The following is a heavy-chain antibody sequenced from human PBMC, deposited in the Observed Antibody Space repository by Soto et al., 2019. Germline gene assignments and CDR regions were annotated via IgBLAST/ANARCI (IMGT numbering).Heavy chain of an antibody. CDR3: ARDGSSYSGSYYKFDY. Sequence: QVQLVESGGGVVQPGRSLRLSCAASGFTFSSYAMHWVRQAPGKGLEWVAVISYDGSNKYYADSVKGRFTISRDNSKNTLYLQMNSLRAEDTAVYYCARDGSSYSGSYYKFDYWGQGTLVTVSS. D-gene: IGHD1-26*01. V-gene: IGHV3-30-3*01. CDR1: GFTFSSYA. CDR2: ISYDGSNK. J-gene: IGHJ4*02.